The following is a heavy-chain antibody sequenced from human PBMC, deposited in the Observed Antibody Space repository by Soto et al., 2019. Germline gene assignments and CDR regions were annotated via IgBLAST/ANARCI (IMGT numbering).Heavy chain of an antibody. Sequence: ASVKVSCQASGGTFSSYAISWVRQAPGQGLEWMGVINPSGGSTSYAQKFQGRVTMTRDTSTSTVYMELSSLRSEDTAVYYCARGGEKAAADTDYFDYWGQGTLVTVSS. V-gene: IGHV1-46*01. D-gene: IGHD6-13*01. CDR1: GGTFSSYA. J-gene: IGHJ4*02. CDR2: INPSGGST. CDR3: ARGGEKAAADTDYFDY.